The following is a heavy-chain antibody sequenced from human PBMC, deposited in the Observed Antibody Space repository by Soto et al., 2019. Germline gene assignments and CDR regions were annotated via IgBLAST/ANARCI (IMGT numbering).Heavy chain of an antibody. D-gene: IGHD3-9*01. J-gene: IGHJ5*02. V-gene: IGHV1-3*01. CDR1: GYTFTSYA. CDR2: INAGNGNT. Sequence: GASVKVSCKASGYTFTSYAMHWVRQAPGQRLEWMGWINAGNGNTKYSQKFQGRVTITRDTSASTAYMELSSLRSEDTAVYYCARVMGAHYDILTGYSLWNEYNWFDPWGQGTLVTVSS. CDR3: ARVMGAHYDILTGYSLWNEYNWFDP.